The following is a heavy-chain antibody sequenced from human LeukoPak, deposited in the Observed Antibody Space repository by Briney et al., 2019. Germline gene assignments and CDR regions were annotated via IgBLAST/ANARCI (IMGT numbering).Heavy chain of an antibody. CDR1: GYTFTSYD. D-gene: IGHD3-9*01. CDR2: TNPNSGNT. Sequence: GASVKVSCKASGYTFTSYDINWVRQATGQGLEWMGWTNPNSGNTGYAQKFQGRVTMTRNTSISTAYMELSSLRSEDTAVYYCARGPVLRYFDWLSDYGMDVWGQGTTVTVSS. J-gene: IGHJ6*02. V-gene: IGHV1-8*01. CDR3: ARGPVLRYFDWLSDYGMDV.